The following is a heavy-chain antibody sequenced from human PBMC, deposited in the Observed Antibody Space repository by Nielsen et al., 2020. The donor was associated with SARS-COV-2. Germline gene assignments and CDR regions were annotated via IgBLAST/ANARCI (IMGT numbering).Heavy chain of an antibody. J-gene: IGHJ4*02. CDR2: IYYSGST. CDR1: GGSISSSSYY. CDR3: ARAYYYGSGSYPNYFDY. Sequence: SETLSLTCTVSGGSISSSSYYWSWIRQPPGKGLEWIGYIYYSGSTYYNPSLKSRVTISVDTSKNQFSLKLSSVTAADTAVYYCARAYYYGSGSYPNYFDYWGQGTLVTVSS. V-gene: IGHV4-30-4*01. D-gene: IGHD3-10*01.